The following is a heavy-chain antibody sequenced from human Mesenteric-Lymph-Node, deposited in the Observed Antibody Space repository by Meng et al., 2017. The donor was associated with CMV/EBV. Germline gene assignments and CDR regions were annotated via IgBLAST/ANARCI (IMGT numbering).Heavy chain of an antibody. CDR2: INPILRIT. D-gene: IGHD5-12*01. CDR1: FTSDP. Sequence: FTSDPINTGRHAPGQGLTWMEGINPILRITNNAREIQGGVTINADKSTNTAYMEMSSLRSEDTALYYCASGSIAATTQYNYYYIMDVWGQGTTVTVSS. V-gene: IGHV1-69*10. J-gene: IGHJ6*02. CDR3: ASGSIAATTQYNYYYIMDV.